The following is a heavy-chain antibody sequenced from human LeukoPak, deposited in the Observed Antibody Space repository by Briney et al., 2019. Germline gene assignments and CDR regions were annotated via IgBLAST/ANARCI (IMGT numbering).Heavy chain of an antibody. CDR3: ARDRGYSDYDRIGLFDY. CDR2: IYSGGST. CDR1: GFTFSSNY. J-gene: IGHJ4*02. V-gene: IGHV3-66*01. D-gene: IGHD5-12*01. Sequence: SGGSLRLSCAASGFTFSSNYISWVRHAPGKGLERGSVIYSGGSTYYADYATGRFTISRDNSKNTLYLQMNSLRDEDTAVYYCARDRGYSDYDRIGLFDYWGQGTLVTVSS.